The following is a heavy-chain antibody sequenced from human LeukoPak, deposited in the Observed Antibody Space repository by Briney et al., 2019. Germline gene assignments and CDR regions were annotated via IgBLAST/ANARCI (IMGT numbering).Heavy chain of an antibody. D-gene: IGHD4-17*01. V-gene: IGHV3-33*01. CDR2: IWYDGNNK. J-gene: IGHJ4*02. Sequence: PGRSLRLSCAASGFTFNSYGIHWVRQAPGKGLEWVAVIWYDGNNKYYADSVKGRFTISRDSSKNTMYPQMNSLRAEDTAVYYCAREHTTVTSLLDYWGQGTLVTVSS. CDR3: AREHTTVTSLLDY. CDR1: GFTFNSYG.